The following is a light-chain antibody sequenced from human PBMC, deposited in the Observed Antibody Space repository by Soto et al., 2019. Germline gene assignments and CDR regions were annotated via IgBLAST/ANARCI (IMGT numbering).Light chain of an antibody. J-gene: IGKJ3*01. CDR3: QRRYGFT. Sequence: EIVLTQSPATLSLSPGERATLSCRASQSVDNYLAWYQQKSGQAPRLLIHDASYRATGIPPRFSGSGSGTDFTLTISSREPEDFAVYYCQRRYGFTFGPGTKVDF. CDR2: DAS. CDR1: QSVDNY. V-gene: IGKV3-11*01.